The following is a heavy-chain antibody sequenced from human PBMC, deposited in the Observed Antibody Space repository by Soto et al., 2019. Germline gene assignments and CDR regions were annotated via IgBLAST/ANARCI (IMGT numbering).Heavy chain of an antibody. CDR3: ARDHDAYSSSCPDY. D-gene: IGHD6-13*01. CDR1: GFTFGSYA. Sequence: GGSLRLSCAASGFTFGSYAMHWVRQAPGKGLEWGAVLSYDGSNKYYADSVKGRFTISRDNSKNTLYLQMNSLRAEDTAVYYCARDHDAYSSSCPDYWGQGTLVTVSS. CDR2: LSYDGSNK. V-gene: IGHV3-30-3*01. J-gene: IGHJ4*02.